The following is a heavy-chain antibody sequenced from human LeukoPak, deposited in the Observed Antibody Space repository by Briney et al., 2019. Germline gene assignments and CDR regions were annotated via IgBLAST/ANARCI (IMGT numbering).Heavy chain of an antibody. CDR3: ARGISGWRFDP. D-gene: IGHD6-19*01. V-gene: IGHV4-39*07. CDR2: IYYGGST. J-gene: IGHJ5*02. Sequence: PSGTLSLTFTVSGGSISSSSNFWGWTRQPPGKGLEWIGSIYYGGSTYYNPSLTSRVTISVDTSKNQFSLNLSSVTAADTAIYYCARGISGWRFDPWGQGTLVTVSS. CDR1: GGSISSSSNF.